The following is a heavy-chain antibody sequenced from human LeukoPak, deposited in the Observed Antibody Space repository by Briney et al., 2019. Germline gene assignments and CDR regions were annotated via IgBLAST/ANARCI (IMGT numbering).Heavy chain of an antibody. CDR2: ISTTSTYI. CDR1: GVTSISSS. Sequence: GGSLRLSCAAPGVTSISSSVTWFRQAPGKGLEWVSSISTTSTYIYYADSVRGRFTISRDNAKNSLYLQMNSLRPEDTAVYYGARGLHWSDPGGQGTLVTVSS. J-gene: IGHJ5*02. CDR3: ARGLHWSDP. V-gene: IGHV3-21*04.